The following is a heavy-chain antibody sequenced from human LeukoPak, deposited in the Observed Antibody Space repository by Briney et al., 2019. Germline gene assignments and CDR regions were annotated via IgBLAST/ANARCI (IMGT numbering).Heavy chain of an antibody. CDR3: ARDTWPNSFYGMDV. D-gene: IGHD1-1*01. CDR1: GLTVSSNY. CDR2: IYSGGST. J-gene: IGHJ6*02. Sequence: GGSLRLSCAASGLTVSSNYMSWVRQAPGKGLEWVSVIYSGGSTYYADSVKGRFTISRDNSKNTLYLQMNSLRAEDTAVYYCARDTWPNSFYGMDVWGQGTTVTVSS. V-gene: IGHV3-66*01.